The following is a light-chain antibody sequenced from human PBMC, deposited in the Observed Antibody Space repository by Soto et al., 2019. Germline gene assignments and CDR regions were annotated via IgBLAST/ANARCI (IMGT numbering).Light chain of an antibody. CDR3: QQYGRSPPT. Sequence: EIVLTQSPGTLSLSPGERATLSCRASQSVNRNYLAWYQQKPGQAPRLLIYHTSSRATGIPDRFSGTGSGIDFTLTISRLETEDFAVYYCQQYGRSPPTFGPGTKVDIK. J-gene: IGKJ3*01. CDR2: HTS. V-gene: IGKV3-20*01. CDR1: QSVNRNY.